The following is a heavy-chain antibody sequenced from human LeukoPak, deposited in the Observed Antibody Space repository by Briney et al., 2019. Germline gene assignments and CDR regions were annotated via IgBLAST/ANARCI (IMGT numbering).Heavy chain of an antibody. CDR3: ARYLDILTGFDY. D-gene: IGHD3-9*01. CDR1: GDSFTSVTDY. CDR2: GDYSGGT. V-gene: IGHV4-39*07. J-gene: IGHJ4*02. Sequence: SETLSLTCTVSGDSFTSVTDYWAWIRQPPGKGLEWIASGDYSGGTYYNPSLESRVAISADMSKNQISLKLTSVTGADTAVYYCARYLDILTGFDYWGQGTLVTVSS.